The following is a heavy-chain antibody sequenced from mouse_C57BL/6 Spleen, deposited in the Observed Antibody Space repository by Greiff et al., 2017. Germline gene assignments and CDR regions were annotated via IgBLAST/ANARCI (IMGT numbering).Heavy chain of an antibody. Sequence: VQLQQPGTELVKPGASVKLSCKASGYTFTSYWMHWVKQRPGQGLEWIGNINPSNGGTNYNEKFKSKATLTVDKSSSTAYMQLSSLTSEDSAVYYCARGGGYAPAWFAYWGQGTLVTVSA. CDR2: INPSNGGT. CDR3: ARGGGYAPAWFAY. D-gene: IGHD2-2*01. V-gene: IGHV1-53*01. CDR1: GYTFTSYW. J-gene: IGHJ3*01.